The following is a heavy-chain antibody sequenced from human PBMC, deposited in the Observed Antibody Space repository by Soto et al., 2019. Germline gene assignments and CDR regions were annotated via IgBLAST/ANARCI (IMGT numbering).Heavy chain of an antibody. V-gene: IGHV3-30-3*01. CDR3: ARDEGYYDSSGYPDY. CDR1: GFTFSSYA. J-gene: IGHJ4*02. Sequence: GGSLRLSCAASGFTFSSYAMHWFRQAPGKGLEWVAVISYDGSNKYYADSVKGRFTISRDNSKNTLYLQMNSLRAEDTAVYYCARDEGYYDSSGYPDYWGQGTLVTVSS. CDR2: ISYDGSNK. D-gene: IGHD3-22*01.